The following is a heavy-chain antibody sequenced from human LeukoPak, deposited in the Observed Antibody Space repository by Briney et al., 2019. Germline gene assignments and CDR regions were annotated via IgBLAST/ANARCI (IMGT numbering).Heavy chain of an antibody. D-gene: IGHD3-10*01. Sequence: ASVKVSCKASGYTFTSYGISWVRQAPGQGLEGMGWISAYNGNTNYAQKLQGRVTMTTDTSTSTAYMELRSLSSDDTAVYYCARDLGNMVRGVITHWGQGTLVTVSS. CDR3: ARDLGNMVRGVITH. V-gene: IGHV1-18*01. J-gene: IGHJ4*02. CDR2: ISAYNGNT. CDR1: GYTFTSYG.